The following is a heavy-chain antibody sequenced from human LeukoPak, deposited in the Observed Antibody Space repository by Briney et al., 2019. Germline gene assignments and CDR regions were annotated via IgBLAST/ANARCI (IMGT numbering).Heavy chain of an antibody. V-gene: IGHV3-21*01. Sequence: GGSLRLSCAASGFAFSSYSMNWVRQAPGKGLEWVSSISSTSSYIYYADSVKGRFTISRDNAKNSLYLQMNSLRAEDTAVYYCARVRNYCSSTSCYSYYFDYWGQGTLVTVSS. D-gene: IGHD2-2*02. CDR1: GFAFSSYS. CDR3: ARVRNYCSSTSCYSYYFDY. J-gene: IGHJ4*02. CDR2: ISSTSSYI.